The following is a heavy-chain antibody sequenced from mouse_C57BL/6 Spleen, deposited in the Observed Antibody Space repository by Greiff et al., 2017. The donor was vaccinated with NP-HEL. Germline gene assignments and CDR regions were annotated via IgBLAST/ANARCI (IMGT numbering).Heavy chain of an antibody. CDR2: IYPGSGNT. Sequence: QVQLQQSGPELVKPGASVKISCKASGYSFTSYYIHWVKQRPGQGLEWIGWIYPGSGNTKYNEKFKGKATLTADTSSSTAYMQLSSLTSGDSAVDDCARGDYYYGSRNYWGKGTTLTV. CDR3: ARGDYYYGSRNY. D-gene: IGHD1-1*01. CDR1: GYSFTSYY. J-gene: IGHJ2*01. V-gene: IGHV1-66*01.